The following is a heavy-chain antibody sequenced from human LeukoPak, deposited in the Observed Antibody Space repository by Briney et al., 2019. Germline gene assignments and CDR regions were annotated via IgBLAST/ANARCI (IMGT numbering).Heavy chain of an antibody. CDR3: ARGWGSAMIRGLAGDS. J-gene: IGHJ5*02. CDR1: GGSVSSYS. Sequence: SETLSLTCGVSGGSVSSYSWSWIRQPPGKGLEWIGEINPVGLTNYNPSLKSRVTISADTSKSQFSLHVTSVTAADTAMYYCARGWGSAMIRGLAGDSWGQGTLVTVSS. V-gene: IGHV4-34*01. D-gene: IGHD3-10*01. CDR2: INPVGLT.